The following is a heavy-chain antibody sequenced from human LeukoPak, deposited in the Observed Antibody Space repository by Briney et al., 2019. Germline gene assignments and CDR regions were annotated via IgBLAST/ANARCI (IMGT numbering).Heavy chain of an antibody. V-gene: IGHV1-69*06. CDR3: AREGYSGSYLNAFDI. CDR1: GGTFSSYA. D-gene: IGHD1-26*01. CDR2: IIPIFGTA. J-gene: IGHJ3*02. Sequence: SVKVSCKASGGTFSSYAISWVRQAPGQGLEWMGGIIPIFGTANYAQKFQGRVTITADKSTSTAYMELSSLRSEDTAVYYCAREGYSGSYLNAFDIWGQGTMVTVSS.